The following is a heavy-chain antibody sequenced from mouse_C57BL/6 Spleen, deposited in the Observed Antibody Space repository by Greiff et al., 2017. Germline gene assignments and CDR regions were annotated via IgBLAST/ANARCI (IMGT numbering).Heavy chain of an antibody. V-gene: IGHV1-81*01. CDR1: GYTFTSYG. Sequence: QVQLQQSGAELARPGASVKLSCKASGYTFTSYGISWVKQRTGQGLEWIGEIYPRSGNTYYNEKFKGKATPTADQSSSSAYMDIRSLTSEDSAVYFCAYSGYYALDYWGQGTSVTVSS. J-gene: IGHJ4*01. CDR2: IYPRSGNT. CDR3: AYSGYYALDY.